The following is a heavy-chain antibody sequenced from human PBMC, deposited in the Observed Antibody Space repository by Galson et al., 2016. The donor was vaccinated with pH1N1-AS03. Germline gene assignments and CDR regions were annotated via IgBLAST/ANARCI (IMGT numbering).Heavy chain of an antibody. CDR3: ARNRPVAVRGTDGFDP. CDR2: INPNSGGT. J-gene: IGHJ5*02. D-gene: IGHD2-15*01. CDR1: GYTLTEYY. Sequence: SVKVSCKASGYTLTEYYLHWVRQAPGQGPEWMGWINPNSGGTKYAQKFQGRVTMTRDTSISTAYMEMSNLKSDDTAVYYCARNRPVAVRGTDGFDPWGQGTLVAVSS. V-gene: IGHV1-2*02.